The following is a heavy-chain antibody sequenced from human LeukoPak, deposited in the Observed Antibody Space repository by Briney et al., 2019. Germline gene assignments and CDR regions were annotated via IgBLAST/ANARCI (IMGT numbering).Heavy chain of an antibody. CDR1: GFTFSSYG. D-gene: IGHD1-26*01. CDR3: ARSYTGSPRNWFDP. V-gene: IGHV3-48*01. J-gene: IGHJ5*02. Sequence: PGGSLRLSCAASGFTFSSYGMTWVRQAPGKGLEWVSYISSSSSTIYYADSVKGRFTISRDNAKNSLYLQLNSLRAEDTAVYYCARSYTGSPRNWFDPWGQGTLVTVSS. CDR2: ISSSSSTI.